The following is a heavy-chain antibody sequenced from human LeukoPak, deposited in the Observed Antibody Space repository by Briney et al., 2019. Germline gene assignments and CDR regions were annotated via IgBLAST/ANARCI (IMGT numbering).Heavy chain of an antibody. CDR1: GFTFSSYG. CDR2: ISYDGSNK. V-gene: IGHV3-30*03. CDR3: TRDRVITIFGVASS. D-gene: IGHD3-3*01. J-gene: IGHJ4*02. Sequence: GGSLRLSCAASGFTFSSYGMHWVRQAPGKGLEWVAVISYDGSNKYYADSVKGRFTISRNNAKNSLYLQMNSLRAEDTAVYYCTRDRVITIFGVASSWGQGTLVTVSS.